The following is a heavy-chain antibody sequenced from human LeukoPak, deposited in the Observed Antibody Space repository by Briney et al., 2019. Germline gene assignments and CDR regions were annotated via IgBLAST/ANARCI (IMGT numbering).Heavy chain of an antibody. D-gene: IGHD6-13*01. J-gene: IGHJ4*02. Sequence: GRSLRLSCAASGFTFDDHAMHWVRQAPGKGLEWVSGISWNSGSIGYADSVKGRFTISRDNAKNSLYLQMNSLRAKDTALYYCAKQTGYSSSWYSPFDYWGQGTLVTVSS. CDR1: GFTFDDHA. CDR2: ISWNSGSI. V-gene: IGHV3-9*01. CDR3: AKQTGYSSSWYSPFDY.